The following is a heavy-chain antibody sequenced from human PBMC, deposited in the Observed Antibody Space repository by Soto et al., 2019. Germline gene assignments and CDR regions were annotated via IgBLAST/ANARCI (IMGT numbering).Heavy chain of an antibody. D-gene: IGHD3-16*01. J-gene: IGHJ5*02. V-gene: IGHV4-31*03. CDR2: IYYSGST. CDR3: ARVGGINWFDP. CDR1: GGSISSGVYY. Sequence: QVQLQESGPGRVKPSQTLSLTCTVSGGSISSGVYYRSWIRQHPGKGLEWIGYIYYSGSTYYNTSHKSRVTISVDKSKNHFSLKLSSVTAAATAVYYCARVGGINWFDPWGQGTLVTVSS.